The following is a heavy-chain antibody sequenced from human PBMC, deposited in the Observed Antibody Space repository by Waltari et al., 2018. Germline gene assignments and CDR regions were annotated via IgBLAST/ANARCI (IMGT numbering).Heavy chain of an antibody. D-gene: IGHD3-10*01. J-gene: IGHJ2*01. CDR1: GFSVSNYA. V-gene: IGHV3-23*01. Sequence: EVQLLESGGGLARPRGSLRLSCAASGFSVSNYAMSCVRQAPGKGLEWVSSKSGGSGITSYAASVRGRFTIARDNSKNTLYLQMNSLRDEDTALYYCAKGLGDRYFDLWGRGTLVTVSS. CDR2: KSGGSGIT. CDR3: AKGLGDRYFDL.